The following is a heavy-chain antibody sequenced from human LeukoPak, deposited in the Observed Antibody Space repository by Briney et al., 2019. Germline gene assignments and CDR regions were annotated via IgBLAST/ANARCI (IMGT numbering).Heavy chain of an antibody. V-gene: IGHV3-23*05. CDR1: GFTFSTYA. J-gene: IGHJ2*01. CDR2: VVNSGSNT. Sequence: PGGSLRLSCAASGFTFSTYAMSWVRQAPGKGLEWVSGVVNSGSNTYYVDSVKGRFTISRDNSKNMLWLQMNSLRAEDTAVYYCAAAMTEYWYLDLWGRGTLVTXSS. CDR3: AAAMTEYWYLDL. D-gene: IGHD2-21*02.